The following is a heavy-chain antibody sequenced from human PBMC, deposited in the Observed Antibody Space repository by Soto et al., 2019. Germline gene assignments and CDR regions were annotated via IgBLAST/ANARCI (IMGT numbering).Heavy chain of an antibody. J-gene: IGHJ5*02. D-gene: IGHD2-8*02. V-gene: IGHV4-4*09. CDR1: RVSMREYF. Sequence: SETLSLTCTVSRVSMREYFWSWIRQPPGNGLEWIGYIFHTGSTIYNPPLKSRVTISLDTPKKQFSLKLNSVTAADTAVYYCATQRLCTGGHCWNWFDPWGQGTLVTVSS. CDR2: IFHTGST. CDR3: ATQRLCTGGHCWNWFDP.